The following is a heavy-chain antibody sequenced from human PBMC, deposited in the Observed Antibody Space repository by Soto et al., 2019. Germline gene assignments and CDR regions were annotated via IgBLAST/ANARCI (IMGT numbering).Heavy chain of an antibody. Sequence: QVQLQESGPGLVKPSETLSLTCTVSGGSISSYYWSWIRQPPGKGLEWIGYIYYSGSTNYNPSLKTRVNSSVDTSKNQFSMKLSSVTAADTAVYYCARASPRPAGYSGYNCSQRNYYYYYMDVWGKGTTVTVSS. V-gene: IGHV4-59*01. D-gene: IGHD5-12*01. CDR3: ARASPRPAGYSGYNCSQRNYYYYYMDV. CDR1: GGSISSYY. J-gene: IGHJ6*03. CDR2: IYYSGST.